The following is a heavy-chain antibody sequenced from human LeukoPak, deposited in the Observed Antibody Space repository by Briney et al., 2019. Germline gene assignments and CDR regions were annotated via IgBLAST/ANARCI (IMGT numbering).Heavy chain of an antibody. D-gene: IGHD6-6*01. CDR2: INPNSGGT. Sequence: ASVKVSCKASGYTFTGYYMHWVRQAPGQGLEWMGWINPNSGGTNYARKFQGRVTMTRDTSISTAYMELSRLRSDDTAVYYCARSIRPENWFDPWGQGTLVTVSS. CDR1: GYTFTGYY. J-gene: IGHJ5*02. CDR3: ARSIRPENWFDP. V-gene: IGHV1-2*02.